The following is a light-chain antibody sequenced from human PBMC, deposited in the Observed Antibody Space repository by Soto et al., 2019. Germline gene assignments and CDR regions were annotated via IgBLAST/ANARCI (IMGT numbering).Light chain of an antibody. CDR3: QQYGSSGT. CDR2: GAS. V-gene: IGKV3-20*01. CDR1: QSVSSSY. Sequence: EIVFTHSPGTLSFSRVERATLSCRASQSVSSSYLAWYQQKPGQAPRLLIYGASNRATGIPDRFSGSGSGTDFTLTISRLETEDFAVYYCQQYGSSGTFGQGTKVDIK. J-gene: IGKJ1*01.